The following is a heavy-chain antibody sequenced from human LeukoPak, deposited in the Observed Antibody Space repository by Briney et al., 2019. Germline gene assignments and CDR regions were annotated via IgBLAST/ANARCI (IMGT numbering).Heavy chain of an antibody. Sequence: SQTLSLTCTVSGGSISSGDYYWSWIRQPPAKGLEWIGHIYYSGSTYYNPSLKSRVTISQDTSKNQFSLRLGSVTAADAAVYYCARRQRMSSYVGGYFDYWGQGTLVTVSS. CDR2: IYYSGST. J-gene: IGHJ4*02. V-gene: IGHV4-30-4*01. D-gene: IGHD5-18*01. CDR3: ARRQRMSSYVGGYFDY. CDR1: GGSISSGDYY.